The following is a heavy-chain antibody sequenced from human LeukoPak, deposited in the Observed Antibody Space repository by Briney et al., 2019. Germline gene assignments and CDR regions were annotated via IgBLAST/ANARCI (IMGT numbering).Heavy chain of an antibody. Sequence: SETLSLTCTVSGGSISSYYWSWIRQPPGKGLEWIGYIYYSGSTNYNPSLKSRVTISVDTSKNQFSLKLSPVTAADTAVYYCATTPKYSSGWYAFDIWGQGTMVTVSS. V-gene: IGHV4-59*08. D-gene: IGHD6-19*01. CDR2: IYYSGST. CDR1: GGSISSYY. J-gene: IGHJ3*02. CDR3: ATTPKYSSGWYAFDI.